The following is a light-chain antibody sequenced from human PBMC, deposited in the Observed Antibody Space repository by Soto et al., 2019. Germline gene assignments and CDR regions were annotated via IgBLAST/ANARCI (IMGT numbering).Light chain of an antibody. CDR3: QQSNNWPWT. J-gene: IGKJ1*01. Sequence: ELLMTQSPATLSVSRGERATRAWGASQSVSSILAWYQQKPGQAPRLLIYGASTRATGVPAKFRGSGPGTAFTLTISSLKSEDFAVYYCQQSNNWPWTFGQGTQVDIK. CDR1: QSVSSI. CDR2: GAS. V-gene: IGKV3-15*01.